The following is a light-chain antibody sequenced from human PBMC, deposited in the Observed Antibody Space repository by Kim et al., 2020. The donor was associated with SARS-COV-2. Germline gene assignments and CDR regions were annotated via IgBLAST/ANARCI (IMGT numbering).Light chain of an antibody. CDR3: AAWDDSLNGVV. CDR1: SSNIGTNS. Sequence: QSVLTQPPSTSGTPGQRVTISCSGSSSNIGTNSVSWYQQLPGTAPKLLIHSNNQRPSGVPDQFYGSKSGTSASLAISGLQSEDEADYYCAAWDDSLNGVVFGGGTQLTVL. V-gene: IGLV1-44*01. J-gene: IGLJ2*01. CDR2: SNN.